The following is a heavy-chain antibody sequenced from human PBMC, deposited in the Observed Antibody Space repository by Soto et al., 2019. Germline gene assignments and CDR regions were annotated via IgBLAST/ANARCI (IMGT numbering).Heavy chain of an antibody. D-gene: IGHD2-8*02. V-gene: IGHV3-30*03. CDR2: ISYDSIST. CDR1: TSTFSTYG. CDR3: AREAGCNGGECNVYFDD. Sequence: QVQLVESGGGVVQPGRPLRLSCVASTSTFSTYGMHWVRQAPGKGLEWVAVISYDSISTGYGDSVRGRFTISRDNSKNTLYLQMNSLTSEGTAVYYCAREAGCNGGECNVYFDDWGQGTLVTVSS. J-gene: IGHJ4*02.